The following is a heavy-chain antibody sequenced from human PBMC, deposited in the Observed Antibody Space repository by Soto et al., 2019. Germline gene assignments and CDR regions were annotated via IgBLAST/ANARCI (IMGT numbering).Heavy chain of an antibody. D-gene: IGHD6-6*01. CDR3: AISSIAARLSGMDV. V-gene: IGHV5-10-1*01. J-gene: IGHJ6*02. CDR2: IDPSDSYT. Sequence: GESLKISCKGSGYSFTSYWISWVRQMPGKGLEWMGRIDPSDSYTNYSPSFQGHVTISADKSISTAYLQWSSLKASDTAMYYSAISSIAARLSGMDVWGQGTTVTVSS. CDR1: GYSFTSYW.